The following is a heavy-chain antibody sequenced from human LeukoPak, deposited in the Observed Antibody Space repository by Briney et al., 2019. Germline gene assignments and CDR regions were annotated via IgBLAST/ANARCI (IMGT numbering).Heavy chain of an antibody. D-gene: IGHD3-22*01. Sequence: GRSLRLSCAASGFTFSSYAMHWVRQAPGKGLEWVAVISYDGSNKYYADSVKGRFTISRDNSKNTLYLQMNSLRAEDTAVYYCARAPPVGYYDSSGYYSSGAFDIWGQGTMVTVSS. CDR2: ISYDGSNK. CDR1: GFTFSSYA. CDR3: ARAPPVGYYDSSGYYSSGAFDI. V-gene: IGHV3-30-3*01. J-gene: IGHJ3*02.